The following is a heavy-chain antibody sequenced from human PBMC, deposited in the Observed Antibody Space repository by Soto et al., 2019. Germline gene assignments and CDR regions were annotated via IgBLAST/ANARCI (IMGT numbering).Heavy chain of an antibody. CDR1: GFTFSSYW. CDR2: IKQDGSEK. Sequence: LRLSCAASGFTFSSYWMSWVRRAPGKGLEWVANIKQDGSEKYYVDSVKGRFTISRDNAKNSLYLQMNSLRAEDTAVYYCAREIGGAAAGSYYYYYYGMDVWGQGTTVTVSS. D-gene: IGHD6-13*01. J-gene: IGHJ6*02. V-gene: IGHV3-7*03. CDR3: AREIGGAAAGSYYYYYYGMDV.